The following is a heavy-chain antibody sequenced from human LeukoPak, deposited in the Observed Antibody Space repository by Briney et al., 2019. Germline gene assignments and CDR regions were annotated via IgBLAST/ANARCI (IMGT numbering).Heavy chain of an antibody. D-gene: IGHD6-6*01. CDR3: APYSSSSVSAFDI. V-gene: IGHV1-24*01. Sequence: ASVKVSCKVSGYTLTELSMHWVRQAPGKGLEWMGGFDPEDGETIYAQKFQGRVTMTEDTSTDTAYMELSSLRSEDTAVHYCAPYSSSSVSAFDIWGQGTMVTVSS. CDR2: FDPEDGET. J-gene: IGHJ3*02. CDR1: GYTLTELS.